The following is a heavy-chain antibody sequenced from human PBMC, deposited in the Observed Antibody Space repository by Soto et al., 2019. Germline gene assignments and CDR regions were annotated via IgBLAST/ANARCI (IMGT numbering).Heavy chain of an antibody. D-gene: IGHD4-17*01. J-gene: IGHJ4*02. CDR2: IWYDGSKK. V-gene: IGHV3-33*01. Sequence: QVQLVESGGGVVQPGTSMTLSCTASGYTFKNHGMHWDRQAPGKGLEWVAVIWYDGSKKYYGDSVKGRFTSSRDDCKNALYLEMKFVRAEDTAMYYCAGDKGAVSYGLDQWGRLSVVTVCS. CDR1: GYTFKNHG. CDR3: AGDKGAVSYGLDQ.